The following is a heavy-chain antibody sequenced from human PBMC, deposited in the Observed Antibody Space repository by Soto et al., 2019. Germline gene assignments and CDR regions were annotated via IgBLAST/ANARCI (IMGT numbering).Heavy chain of an antibody. V-gene: IGHV1-69*13. CDR3: AIESGLLGATPGAFYYYYGMDV. CDR2: IIPIFGTA. J-gene: IGHJ6*02. Sequence: GASVKVSCKASGFTFTSSAMQWVRQARGQRLEWIGWIIPIFGTANYAQKFQGRVTITADESTSTAYMVLSSLRSEDTAVYYCAIESGLLGATPGAFYYYYGMDVWGQGTTVTSP. CDR1: GFTFTSSA. D-gene: IGHD1-26*01.